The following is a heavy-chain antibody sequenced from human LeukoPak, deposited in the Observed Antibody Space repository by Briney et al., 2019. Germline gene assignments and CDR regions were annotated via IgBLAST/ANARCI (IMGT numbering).Heavy chain of an antibody. D-gene: IGHD3-16*01. CDR2: IQPRDSAT. J-gene: IGHJ4*02. Sequence: GESLQTSCKGSEYSFANYWIGWVRQMPGKGREWMGTIQPRDSATVYSPSFQGQVTISADKSNSTAFLQWSSLKASDTAIYYCARAGWGYSFDYWGQGTLVTVSS. V-gene: IGHV5-51*01. CDR1: EYSFANYW. CDR3: ARAGWGYSFDY.